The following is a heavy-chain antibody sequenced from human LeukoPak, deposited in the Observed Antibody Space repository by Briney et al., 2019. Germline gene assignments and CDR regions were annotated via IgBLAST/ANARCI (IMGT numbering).Heavy chain of an antibody. Sequence: PGGSLRLSCAASGFTFSSYAMHWVRQAPGKGLEWVAVISYDGSNKYYADSVKGRFTISRDNSKNTLYLQMNSLRAEDTAVYYCAKDDHYGSGSYYVFRQDDYWGQGTLVTVSS. D-gene: IGHD3-10*01. CDR1: GFTFSSYA. CDR3: AKDDHYGSGSYYVFRQDDY. V-gene: IGHV3-30*04. J-gene: IGHJ4*02. CDR2: ISYDGSNK.